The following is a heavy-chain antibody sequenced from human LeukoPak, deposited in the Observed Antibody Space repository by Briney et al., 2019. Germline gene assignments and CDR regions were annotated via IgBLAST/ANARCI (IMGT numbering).Heavy chain of an antibody. Sequence: SETLSLTCTVSGGSISSSNYYWGWIRQPPGKGLEWIGSIYYSGSTYYNPSLKSRVTIFVDTSKNQFSLKLSSVTAADTAVYYCATSYYYDSSGCRILDYWGQGTLVTVSS. D-gene: IGHD3-22*01. CDR2: IYYSGST. V-gene: IGHV4-39*01. CDR1: GGSISSSNYY. CDR3: ATSYYYDSSGCRILDY. J-gene: IGHJ4*02.